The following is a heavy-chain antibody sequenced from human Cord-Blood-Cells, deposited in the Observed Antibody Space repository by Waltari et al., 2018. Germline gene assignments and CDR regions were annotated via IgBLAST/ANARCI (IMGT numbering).Heavy chain of an antibody. CDR2: IYYSGST. D-gene: IGHD3-22*01. CDR3: ARQRDYYDKGAFDI. CDR1: GGPISSYY. V-gene: IGHV4-59*08. Sequence: QVQLQESGPGLVKPSEPLSLTCTVPGGPISSYYWSWIRQPPGKGLEWIGYIYYSGSTNYNPSLKSRVTISVDTSKNQFSLKLSSVTAADTAVYYCARQRDYYDKGAFDIWGQGTMVTVSS. J-gene: IGHJ3*02.